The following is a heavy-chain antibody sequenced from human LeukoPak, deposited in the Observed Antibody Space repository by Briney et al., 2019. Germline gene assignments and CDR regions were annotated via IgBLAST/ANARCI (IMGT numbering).Heavy chain of an antibody. CDR2: INHSGST. CDR3: ARPDCSSTSCYSTIRGQGAFDI. J-gene: IGHJ3*02. Sequence: TSETLSLTCAVYGGSFSGYYWSWIRQPPGKGLEWIGEINHSGSTNYNPSLKSRVTISVDTSKNQFSLKLSSVTAADTAVYYCARPDCSSTSCYSTIRGQGAFDIWGQGTMVTVSS. CDR1: GGSFSGYY. V-gene: IGHV4-34*01. D-gene: IGHD2-2*01.